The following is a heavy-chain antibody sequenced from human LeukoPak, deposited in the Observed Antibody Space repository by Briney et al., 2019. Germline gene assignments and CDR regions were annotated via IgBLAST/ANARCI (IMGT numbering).Heavy chain of an antibody. J-gene: IGHJ4*02. CDR2: IGDSDDKS. CDR1: GFTFSRYA. CDR3: AKGRALWTYDFDS. V-gene: IGHV3-23*01. Sequence: PGGSLRLSCAASGFTFSRYAMTWVRRAPGKGLEWVSTIGDSDDKSYYPDSVKGRFTISRDLSKDTLFLEMHNLRAEDTAVYYCAKGRALWTYDFDSWGQGTLVTVSS. D-gene: IGHD3/OR15-3a*01.